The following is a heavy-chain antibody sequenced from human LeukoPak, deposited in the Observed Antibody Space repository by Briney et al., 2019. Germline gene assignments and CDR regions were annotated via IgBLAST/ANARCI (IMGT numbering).Heavy chain of an antibody. CDR3: ARGYGDFRVEGRYFHS. V-gene: IGHV4-59*01. J-gene: IGHJ4*02. Sequence: SETLSLTCTVSDGSITNYDWSCVRQPPGKGLECIGHVHYSGTANYNPSLRSRVTISIDTSKKHFFLKLKSVTAADTAVYYCARGYGDFRVEGRYFHSWGQGTLVTVSS. CDR2: VHYSGTA. D-gene: IGHD4-17*01. CDR1: DGSITNYD.